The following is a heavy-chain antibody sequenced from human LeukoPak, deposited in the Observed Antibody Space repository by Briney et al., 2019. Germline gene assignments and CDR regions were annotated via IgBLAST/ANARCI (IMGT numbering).Heavy chain of an antibody. CDR1: GFTFSRFS. V-gene: IGHV3-21*01. CDR2: ISSSGTYI. CDR3: PRDFVHSGYYFDY. D-gene: IGHD3-22*01. Sequence: GGSLRLSCAASGFTFSRFSMKWVRQAPGNWLEWVSSISSSGTYIYYADSVKGRFTIPRDSAKNSLYLHMNALKAEDTAVYYCPRDFVHSGYYFDYWGQGTLVTVSS. J-gene: IGHJ4*01.